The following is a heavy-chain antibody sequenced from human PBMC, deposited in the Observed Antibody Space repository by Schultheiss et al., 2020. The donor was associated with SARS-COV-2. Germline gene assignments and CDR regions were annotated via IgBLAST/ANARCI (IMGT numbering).Heavy chain of an antibody. CDR3: ARDRVPQWVVGAHWFDP. J-gene: IGHJ5*02. CDR2: ISWNSGSI. CDR1: GFTFDDYA. D-gene: IGHD1-26*01. Sequence: GGSLRLSCAASGFTFDDYAMHWVRQAPGKGLEWVSGISWNSGSIGYADSVKGRFTISRDNAKNSLYLQMNSLRAEDTAVYYCARDRVPQWVVGAHWFDPWGQGTLVTVSS. V-gene: IGHV3-9*01.